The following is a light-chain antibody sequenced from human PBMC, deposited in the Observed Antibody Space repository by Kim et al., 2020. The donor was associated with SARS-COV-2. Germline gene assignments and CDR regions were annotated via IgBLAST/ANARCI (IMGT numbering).Light chain of an antibody. J-gene: IGLJ3*02. V-gene: IGLV1-51*01. CDR1: RSNIGNNP. CDR2: DND. Sequence: QPVLTQPPSVSAAPGQKVTISCSGSRSNIGNNPVSWYQQFPGTAPRLITYDNDKRPSGIPDRFSSSKSGTSATLGITGLRTGDEADYYCATWDSSLSVGVFGGGTKVTV. CDR3: ATWDSSLSVGV.